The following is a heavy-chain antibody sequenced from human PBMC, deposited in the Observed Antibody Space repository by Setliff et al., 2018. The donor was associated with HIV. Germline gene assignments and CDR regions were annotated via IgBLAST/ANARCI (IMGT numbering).Heavy chain of an antibody. CDR2: IYSAGST. V-gene: IGHV4-61*09. Sequence: PSETLSLTCTVSGGSLSSGYDYWTWIRQPAGKGLEWIGHIYSAGSTNYNPTLTSRVTMSVDMSKNQFSLKLRSVTAADMAVYYCVREYSGVYPDFGFYIDVWGKGTTVTVSS. J-gene: IGHJ6*03. CDR3: VREYSGVYPDFGFYIDV. CDR1: GGSLSSGYDY. D-gene: IGHD5-12*01.